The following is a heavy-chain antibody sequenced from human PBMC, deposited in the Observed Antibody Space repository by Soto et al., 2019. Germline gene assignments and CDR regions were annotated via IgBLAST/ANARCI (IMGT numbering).Heavy chain of an antibody. J-gene: IGHJ3*02. CDR1: GFTFSTYS. D-gene: IGHD1-7*01. Sequence: GGALRLSCAAYGFTFSTYSMTWVRQAPGKGLEWVAHITATGGNTYYADSVRGRFTISRDTSGNTLYLQMNSLRAEDTALYYCAKCMQAYWNYDAHHIWGQGTMVTV. CDR2: ITATGGNT. V-gene: IGHV3-23*01. CDR3: AKCMQAYWNYDAHHI.